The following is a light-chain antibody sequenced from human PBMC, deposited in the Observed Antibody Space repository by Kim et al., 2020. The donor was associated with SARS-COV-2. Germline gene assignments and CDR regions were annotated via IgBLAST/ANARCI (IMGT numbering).Light chain of an antibody. CDR1: NSNIGSNF. Sequence: GRRVSISCSGTNSNIGSNFVTWYQQFPGTAPKLLIFGNNLRPSGVPDRFSGSKSATSASLAISGLQSDDEADYYCATWDNILNGWVFGGGTQLTVL. J-gene: IGLJ3*02. CDR3: ATWDNILNGWV. V-gene: IGLV1-44*01. CDR2: GNN.